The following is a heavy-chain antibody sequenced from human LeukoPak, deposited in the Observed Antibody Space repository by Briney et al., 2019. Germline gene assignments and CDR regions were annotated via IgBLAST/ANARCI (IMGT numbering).Heavy chain of an antibody. CDR1: GGSISSYY. V-gene: IGHV4-4*07. J-gene: IGHJ5*02. Sequence: SESLSLTCTVSGGSISSYYWSWIRQPAGKGLEWIGRIYTSGSTNYSPSLKSRVTMSVDTSKNQFSLKLSSVTAADTAVYYCARDRVVAVAATRDPWFDPWGQGTLVTVSS. CDR2: IYTSGST. D-gene: IGHD6-19*01. CDR3: ARDRVVAVAATRDPWFDP.